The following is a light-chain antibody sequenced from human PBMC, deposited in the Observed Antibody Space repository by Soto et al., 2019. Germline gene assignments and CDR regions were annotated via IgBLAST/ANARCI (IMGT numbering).Light chain of an antibody. V-gene: IGKV1-33*01. CDR1: HDISNY. CDR3: QQYDNLPLT. CDR2: DAS. J-gene: IGKJ4*01. Sequence: DIQMTQSPSSLSASVRDRVTITCQASHDISNYLNWYHQKPGKAPKLLIYDASNLETGVPSRFSGSGSGTDFTFTISSLQPEDIATYYCQQYDNLPLTFGGGTKVEIK.